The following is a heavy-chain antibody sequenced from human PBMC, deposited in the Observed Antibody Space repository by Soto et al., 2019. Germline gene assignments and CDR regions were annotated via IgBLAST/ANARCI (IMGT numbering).Heavy chain of an antibody. D-gene: IGHD3-16*02. J-gene: IGHJ6*02. CDR2: ISSSSSYI. CDR1: GFTFSSYS. CDR3: AREIGDYDYVWGSYRNYYYYYGMDV. V-gene: IGHV3-21*01. Sequence: TGGSLRLSCAASGFTFSSYSMNWVRQAPGKGLEWVSSISSSSSYIYYADSVKGRFTISRDNAKNSLYLQMNSLRAEDTAVYYCAREIGDYDYVWGSYRNYYYYYGMDVWGQGTTVTVSS.